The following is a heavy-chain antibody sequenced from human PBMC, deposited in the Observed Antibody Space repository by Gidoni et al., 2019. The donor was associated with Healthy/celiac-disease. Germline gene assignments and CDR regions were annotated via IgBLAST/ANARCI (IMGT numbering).Heavy chain of an antibody. D-gene: IGHD5-12*01. CDR2: IIPIFGTA. J-gene: IGHJ3*02. Sequence: QVQLVQSGAEVKKPGSSVTVSCKASGGTFSSYPISWVRQAPGQGLEWMGGIIPIFGTANYAQKFQGRVTITADESTSTAYMELSSLRSEDTAVYYCARGTNHRRWLQLRPGAFDIWGQGTMVTVSS. CDR3: ARGTNHRRWLQLRPGAFDI. CDR1: GGTFSSYP. V-gene: IGHV1-69*01.